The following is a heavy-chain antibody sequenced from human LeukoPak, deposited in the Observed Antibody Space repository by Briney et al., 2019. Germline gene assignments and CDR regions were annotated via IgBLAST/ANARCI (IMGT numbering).Heavy chain of an antibody. CDR1: GGSISNYY. Sequence: SETLSLTCTLSGGSISNYYWSWIRQPPGKGLEWIGNIFYSGSTNYNPSLKSRVTISLDTSKNQFSLKLTSVSAAGTAVYYCAREGGSYYHWFDPWGQGTLVTVSS. J-gene: IGHJ5*02. D-gene: IGHD1-26*01. CDR2: IFYSGST. CDR3: AREGGSYYHWFDP. V-gene: IGHV4-59*01.